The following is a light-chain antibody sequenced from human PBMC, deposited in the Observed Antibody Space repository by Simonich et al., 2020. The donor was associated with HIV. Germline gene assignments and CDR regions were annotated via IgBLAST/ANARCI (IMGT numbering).Light chain of an antibody. CDR1: SGSIDSHY. Sequence: NFMLTQPHSVSESPGKTVTISCTRSSGSIDSHYVQWYQQRPGRAPTTVIYEDNQRPSGGRDRSSGSIDSYSNSASLTISGLKNEDEADYYCQSYDSSNQGVFGGGTKLTVL. CDR2: EDN. CDR3: QSYDSSNQGV. V-gene: IGLV6-57*03. J-gene: IGLJ3*02.